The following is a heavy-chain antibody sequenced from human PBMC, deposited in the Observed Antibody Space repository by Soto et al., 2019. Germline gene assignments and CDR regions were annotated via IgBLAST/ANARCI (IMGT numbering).Heavy chain of an antibody. CDR2: IIPIFGTA. CDR1: GGTFSSYS. V-gene: IGHV1-69*01. CDR3: ARDGGRHSGGIDY. Sequence: QVQLVQCGAKVKKPGTSVKVSCKASGGTFSSYSINWVRQAPGQGLEWMGEIIPIFGTANYAQKFQGRVTITADESTSTAYMELSSLRSEDTAVYYCARDGGRHSGGIDYWGQGTLVTVSS. D-gene: IGHD1-26*01. J-gene: IGHJ4*02.